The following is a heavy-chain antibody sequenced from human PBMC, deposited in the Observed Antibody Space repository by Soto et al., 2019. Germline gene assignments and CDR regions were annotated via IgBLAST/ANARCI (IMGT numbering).Heavy chain of an antibody. V-gene: IGHV1-24*01. J-gene: IGHJ6*02. CDR3: ATDGRFLEWSPRMFGV. Sequence: ASVKVSCKVSGYTLTELSMHWVRQAPAKGLEWMGGFDPEDGETIYAQKFQGRVTMTEDTSTDTAYMELSSLRSEDTAVYYCATDGRFLEWSPRMFGVWGQGTTVTVSS. CDR1: GYTLTELS. D-gene: IGHD3-3*01. CDR2: FDPEDGET.